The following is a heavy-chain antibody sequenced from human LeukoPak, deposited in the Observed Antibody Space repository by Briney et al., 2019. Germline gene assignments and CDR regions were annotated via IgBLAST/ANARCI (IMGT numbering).Heavy chain of an antibody. Sequence: SVKVSCKASGDTFIPYTFSWVRQAPGQGVEWIGRIIPSLDVANYAHKFQGRVTLSVDRDTATTYMEVTSLRSEDTAIYYCARDHCSPGTCLGGHWGQGTLVTVSS. J-gene: IGHJ4*02. CDR1: GDTFIPYT. D-gene: IGHD2-15*01. CDR2: IIPSLDVA. V-gene: IGHV1-69*04. CDR3: ARDHCSPGTCLGGH.